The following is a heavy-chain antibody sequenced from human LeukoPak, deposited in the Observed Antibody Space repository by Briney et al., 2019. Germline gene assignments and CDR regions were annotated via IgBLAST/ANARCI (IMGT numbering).Heavy chain of an antibody. Sequence: GASVKVSCKVSGYTLTELSIYWVRQAPGKGLEWMGGFNPEDGEKIYVEKFQGRVTMTEDTSIDTVYMELSGLRSEDTAMYYCATDPVGYCSSDSCYSVDYWGQGTLVTVSS. D-gene: IGHD2-15*01. CDR3: ATDPVGYCSSDSCYSVDY. CDR2: FNPEDGEK. J-gene: IGHJ4*02. CDR1: GYTLTELS. V-gene: IGHV1-24*01.